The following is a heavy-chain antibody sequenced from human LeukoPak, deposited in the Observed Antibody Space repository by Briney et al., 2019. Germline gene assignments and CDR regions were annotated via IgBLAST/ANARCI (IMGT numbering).Heavy chain of an antibody. V-gene: IGHV1-2*02. Sequence: GASVKVSCKASGYTFTGYYMHWVRQAPGQGLEWMGWINPNSGGTNYAQKFQGRVTMTRDTSISTAYMELSRLRSEDTAVYYCARGYGGDDSSGYYYYYYYMDVWGKGTTVTVSS. D-gene: IGHD3-22*01. CDR2: INPNSGGT. CDR1: GYTFTGYY. CDR3: ARGYGGDDSSGYYYYYYYMDV. J-gene: IGHJ6*03.